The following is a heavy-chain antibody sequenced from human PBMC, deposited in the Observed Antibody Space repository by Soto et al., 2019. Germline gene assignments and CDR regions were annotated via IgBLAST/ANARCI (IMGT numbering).Heavy chain of an antibody. Sequence: QMQLVQSGPEVKKPGTSVKISCMASGFTFTRSAMKWVRQARGQRLEWIGWIVVGSGDTNYAQKFQERVTITRDMSTSTAYMELSSLRSEDTAVYYCAADLEDYGSGSYSDYWGRGTLVTVSS. CDR1: GFTFTRSA. CDR3: AADLEDYGSGSYSDY. D-gene: IGHD3-10*01. V-gene: IGHV1-58*02. J-gene: IGHJ4*02. CDR2: IVVGSGDT.